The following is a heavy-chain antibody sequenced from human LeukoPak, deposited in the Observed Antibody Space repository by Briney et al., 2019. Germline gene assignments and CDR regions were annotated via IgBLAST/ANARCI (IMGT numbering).Heavy chain of an antibody. J-gene: IGHJ4*02. Sequence: NPSETLSLTCTVSGGSISSSGHYWDWIRQPAGKGLEWIGSISYSGSTYYNPSLKSRVTISRDTSENQFSLKLNSVTAADTAVYYCARRRQLAIDYWGQETLVTVAS. D-gene: IGHD6-6*01. CDR1: GGSISSSGHY. CDR2: ISYSGST. V-gene: IGHV4-39*01. CDR3: ARRRQLAIDY.